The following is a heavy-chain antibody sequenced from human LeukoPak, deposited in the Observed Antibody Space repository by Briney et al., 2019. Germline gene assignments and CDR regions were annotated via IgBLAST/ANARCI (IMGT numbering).Heavy chain of an antibody. D-gene: IGHD5-12*01. Sequence: PGGSLRLSCIASGLTLDAYWAMWVRQAPGKGLEWVVNINQDRSEKNYVDSVKGRFTISRDNSKSSPFLQMTSLETEDTALYYCATSLYKWRGYSGNVHDYWGQGTVVTVSS. CDR1: GLTLDAYW. CDR3: ATSLYKWRGYSGNVHDY. J-gene: IGHJ4*02. V-gene: IGHV3-7*01. CDR2: INQDRSEK.